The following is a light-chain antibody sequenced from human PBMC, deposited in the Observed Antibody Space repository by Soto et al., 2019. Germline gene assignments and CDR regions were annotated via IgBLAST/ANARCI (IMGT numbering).Light chain of an antibody. J-gene: IGKJ5*01. Sequence: EIVLTQSPATLSLSPGERATLSCRASQSVRGYLAWYQQKPGQAPRLLIQDASNRATGIPARFSGSGSGTDFTLTITRLEPEDSAVYFCQQYTGPPTTFGQGTRLEIK. CDR2: DAS. CDR3: QQYTGPPTT. V-gene: IGKV3-11*01. CDR1: QSVRGY.